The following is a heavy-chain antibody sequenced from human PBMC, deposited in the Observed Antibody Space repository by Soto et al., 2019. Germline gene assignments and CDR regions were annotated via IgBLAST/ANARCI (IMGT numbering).Heavy chain of an antibody. CDR3: AKDTRYADYVRWFDS. V-gene: IGHV1-3*01. J-gene: IGHJ5*01. Sequence: ASVKVSCKASGYTFTSYAMHWVRQAPGQRLEWMGWINAGNGNTKYSQKFQGRVTITRDTSASTAYMELSSLRSEDTAVYYCAKDTRYADYVRWFDSWGQGTLVTVSS. CDR1: GYTFTSYA. D-gene: IGHD4-17*01. CDR2: INAGNGNT.